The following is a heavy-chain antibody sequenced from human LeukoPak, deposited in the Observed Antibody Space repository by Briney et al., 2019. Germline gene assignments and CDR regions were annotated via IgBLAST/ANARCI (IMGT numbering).Heavy chain of an antibody. CDR3: ARVRPRGDYYDSSGYVDDAFDI. CDR2: ISSSSSYI. D-gene: IGHD3-22*01. V-gene: IGHV3-21*01. J-gene: IGHJ3*02. Sequence: GGSLRLSCAASGFTFSSYSMNWVRQAPGKGLEWVSSISSSSSYIYYADSVKGRFTISRDNAKNSLYLQMNSLRAEDTAVYYCARVRPRGDYYDSSGYVDDAFDIWGQGTMVTVSS. CDR1: GFTFSSYS.